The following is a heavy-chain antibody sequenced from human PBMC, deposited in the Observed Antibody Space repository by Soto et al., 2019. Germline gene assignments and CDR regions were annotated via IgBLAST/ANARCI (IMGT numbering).Heavy chain of an antibody. J-gene: IGHJ4*02. CDR2: IYHSGST. D-gene: IGHD3-3*01. CDR3: VTSLNYDFWRDGGRHYYFDY. Sequence: TLSLTCAVSGGPISSSYWWNWVRQPPEKGLEWIGKIYHSGSTNYNPSLKNRVTISVDKSNNQFSLRLSSVTAADTAVYFCVTSLNYDFWRDGGRHYYFDYWGQGTLVTVSS. CDR1: GGPISSSYW. V-gene: IGHV4-4*01.